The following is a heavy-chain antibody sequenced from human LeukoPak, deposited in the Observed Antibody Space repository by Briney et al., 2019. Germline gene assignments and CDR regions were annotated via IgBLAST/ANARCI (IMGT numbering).Heavy chain of an antibody. CDR2: IRSKANSYAT. D-gene: IGHD6-6*01. J-gene: IGHJ4*02. CDR1: GFTFSGSA. Sequence: PGGSLRLSCAASGFTFSGSAMHWVRQASGKGLEWVGRIRSKANSYATAYAASVKGRFTISRDDSKNTAYLQMNSLKTEDTAVYYCTRMEYSSLDGFDYWGQGTLVTASS. V-gene: IGHV3-73*01. CDR3: TRMEYSSLDGFDY.